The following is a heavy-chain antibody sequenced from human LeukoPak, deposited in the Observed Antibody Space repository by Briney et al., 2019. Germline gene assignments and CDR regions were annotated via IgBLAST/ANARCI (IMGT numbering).Heavy chain of an antibody. CDR3: ARRVIRGVNWFDP. CDR2: IYPGDSDT. D-gene: IGHD3-10*01. Sequence: GESLKISCKGSGYDFTNYWIGWVRQMRGKGLEWMGIIYPGDSDTRYSPSFQGQVNISADKSISTAYLQWSSLKASDTAMYYCARRVIRGVNWFDPWGQGTLVTVSS. J-gene: IGHJ5*02. CDR1: GYDFTNYW. V-gene: IGHV5-51*01.